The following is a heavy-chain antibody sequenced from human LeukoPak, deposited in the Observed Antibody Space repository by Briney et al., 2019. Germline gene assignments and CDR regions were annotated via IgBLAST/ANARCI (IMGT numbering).Heavy chain of an antibody. Sequence: GGSLRLSCAASGFTFSSYGMHWVRQAPGKGLEGVAFIRYDGSNKYYADSVKGRFTISRDNSKNTLYLQMNSLRAEDTAVYYCAKDYYDSSGYLDYWGQGTLVTVSS. V-gene: IGHV3-30*02. CDR3: AKDYYDSSGYLDY. D-gene: IGHD3-22*01. CDR1: GFTFSSYG. J-gene: IGHJ4*02. CDR2: IRYDGSNK.